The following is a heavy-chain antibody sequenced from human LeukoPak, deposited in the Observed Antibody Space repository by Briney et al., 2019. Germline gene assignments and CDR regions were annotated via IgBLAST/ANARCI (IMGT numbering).Heavy chain of an antibody. CDR1: GFTFSSYG. CDR2: ISYDGSNK. CDR3: SKDPVWEWEPTYYFDY. Sequence: PGRSLRLSCAASGFTFSSYGMHWVRQAPGKGLEWVAVISYDGSNKYYADSVKGRFTISRDNSKNTLYLQMNSLRAEDTAVYYCSKDPVWEWEPTYYFDYWGQGTLVTVSS. V-gene: IGHV3-30*18. J-gene: IGHJ4*02. D-gene: IGHD1-26*01.